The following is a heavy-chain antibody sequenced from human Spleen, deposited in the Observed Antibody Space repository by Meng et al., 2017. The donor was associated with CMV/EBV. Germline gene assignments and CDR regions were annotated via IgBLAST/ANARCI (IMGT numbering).Heavy chain of an antibody. J-gene: IGHJ4*02. V-gene: IGHV4-30-4*08. CDR3: ARERSGDFDY. CDR1: GVAISSGDYS. CDR2: IYSSGST. D-gene: IGHD3-16*01. Sequence: QLHLQDSGRAWGKTSRTMSLTCTLSGVAISSGDYSCSWIRQPPGKGLEWIGYIYSSGSTYYNPSLKSRVTISVDTSKNQFSLKLSSVTAADTAVYVGARERSGDFDYWGQETLVTVSS.